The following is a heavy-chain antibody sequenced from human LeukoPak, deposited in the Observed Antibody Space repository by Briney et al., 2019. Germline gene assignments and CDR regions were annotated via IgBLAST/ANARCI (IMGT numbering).Heavy chain of an antibody. D-gene: IGHD2-2*01. CDR1: GFTFSSYE. J-gene: IGHJ4*02. Sequence: GGSLRLSCAASGFTFSSYEMNWVRQAPGKGLEWVSYISSSGSTIYYADSVKGRFTISRDNSKNTLFLQMNSLRVDDTAVYYCAKDLSGESSRDYWGQGTLVSVSS. CDR3: AKDLSGESSRDY. CDR2: ISSSGSTI. V-gene: IGHV3-48*03.